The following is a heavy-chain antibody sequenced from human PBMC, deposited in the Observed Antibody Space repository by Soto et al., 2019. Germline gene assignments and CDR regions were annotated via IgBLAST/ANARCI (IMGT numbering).Heavy chain of an antibody. J-gene: IGHJ6*02. D-gene: IGHD3-9*01. V-gene: IGHV1-18*04. CDR2: ISAYNGNT. Sequence: VXSVKVSCKASVYTFTSYGISWVRQAPGQGLEWMGWISAYNGNTNYAQKLQGRVTMTTDTSTSTAYMELRSLRSDDTAVYYCARDRKDDILTGYYKYYYYYYGMDVWGQGTTVTVSS. CDR3: ARDRKDDILTGYYKYYYYYYGMDV. CDR1: VYTFTSYG.